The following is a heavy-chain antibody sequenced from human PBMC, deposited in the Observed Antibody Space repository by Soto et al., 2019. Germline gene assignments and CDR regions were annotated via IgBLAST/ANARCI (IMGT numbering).Heavy chain of an antibody. CDR2: IIPILGIA. V-gene: IGHV1-69*08. CDR1: GGTFSSYT. D-gene: IGHD3-3*01. CDR3: AREPRFLEWTSS. Sequence: QVQLVQSGAEVKKPGSSVKVSCKASGGTFSSYTISWVRQAPGQGLEWMGRIIPILGIANYAQKFQGRVTITGDKPTTTAYRELRSLRSEDAAVYTCAREPRFLEWTSSWGKGTMVTVSS. J-gene: IGHJ3*01.